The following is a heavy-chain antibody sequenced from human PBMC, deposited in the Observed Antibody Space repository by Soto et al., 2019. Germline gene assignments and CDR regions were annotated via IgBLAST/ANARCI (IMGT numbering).Heavy chain of an antibody. CDR2: IYYSGST. Sequence: PSETLSLTCTVSGGSISSYYWSWIRQPPGKGLEWIGYIYYSGSTNYNPSLKSRVTISVDTSKNQFSLKLSSVTAADTAVYYCARYDSSGYYYPNNWFDPWGQGTLVTVSS. CDR1: GGSISSYY. CDR3: ARYDSSGYYYPNNWFDP. V-gene: IGHV4-59*01. J-gene: IGHJ5*02. D-gene: IGHD3-22*01.